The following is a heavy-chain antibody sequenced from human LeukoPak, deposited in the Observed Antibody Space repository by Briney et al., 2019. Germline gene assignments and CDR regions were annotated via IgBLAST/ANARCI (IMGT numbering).Heavy chain of an antibody. V-gene: IGHV3-21*04. D-gene: IGHD3-3*01. J-gene: IGHJ4*02. CDR1: GFTFSSYS. CDR2: ISSSSSYI. CDR3: ASTATKGYDFWSGYYLGFDY. Sequence: GGSLRLSCAASGFTFSSYSMNWVRQAPGKGLEWVSSISSSSSYIYYADSVKGRFTISRDNAKNSLYLQMNSLRAEDTAVYYCASTATKGYDFWSGYYLGFDYWGQGTLVTVSS.